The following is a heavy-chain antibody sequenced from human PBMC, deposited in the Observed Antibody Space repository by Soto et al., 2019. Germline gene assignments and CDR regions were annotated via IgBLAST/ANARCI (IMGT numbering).Heavy chain of an antibody. CDR3: ARLTGGTYLSFYYYIGV. Sequence: QVQLQESGPGLVKPSETLSLTCTVSGGSISGYYWSWIRQAPGKGLEWIGYIYYSGTTNYDPSLKSRVTMSVDTSKNQFSLKLSSLTTADTAVYYCARLTGGTYLSFYYYIGVWGKGTTVTVSS. D-gene: IGHD2-8*02. CDR1: GGSISGYY. J-gene: IGHJ6*03. V-gene: IGHV4-59*01. CDR2: IYYSGTT.